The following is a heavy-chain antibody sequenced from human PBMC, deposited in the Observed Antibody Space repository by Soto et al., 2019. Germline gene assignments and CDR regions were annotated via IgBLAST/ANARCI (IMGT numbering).Heavy chain of an antibody. CDR1: GGSISSGGYY. J-gene: IGHJ4*02. D-gene: IGHD4-17*01. Sequence: ASETLSLTCTVSGGSISSGGYYWSWIRQHPGKGLEWIGYIYYSGSTYYNPSLKSRVTISVDTSKNQFSLKLSSVTAADTAVYYCASYDYGDPPRYWGQGTLVTVSS. V-gene: IGHV4-31*03. CDR3: ASYDYGDPPRY. CDR2: IYYSGST.